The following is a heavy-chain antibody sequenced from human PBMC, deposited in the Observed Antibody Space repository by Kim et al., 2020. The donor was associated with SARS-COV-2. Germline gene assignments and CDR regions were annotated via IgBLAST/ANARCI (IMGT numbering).Heavy chain of an antibody. D-gene: IGHD3-9*01. V-gene: IGHV3-48*03. J-gene: IGHJ6*02. CDR3: ARFKGPDYDILTGYYMGVHTQNAFPYYYGMDV. Sequence: GGSLRLSCAASGFTFSSYEMNWVRQAPGKGLEWVSYISSSGSTIYYADSVKGRFIISRDNAKNSLYLQMNSLRAEDTAVYYCARFKGPDYDILTGYYMGVHTQNAFPYYYGMDVWGQGTTVTVSS. CDR1: GFTFSSYE. CDR2: ISSSGSTI.